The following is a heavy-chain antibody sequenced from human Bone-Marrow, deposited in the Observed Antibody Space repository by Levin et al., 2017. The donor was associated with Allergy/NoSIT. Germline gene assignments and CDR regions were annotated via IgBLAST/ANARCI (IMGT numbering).Heavy chain of an antibody. D-gene: IGHD3-10*01. CDR1: GFTFSSYA. V-gene: IGHV3-30-3*01. Sequence: GGSLRLSCAASGFTFSSYAMHWVRQAPGKGLEWVAVISYDGSNKYYADSVKGRFTISRDNSKNTLYLQMNSLRAEDTAVYYCARSFVKEVIISSGGGYDYWGQGTLVTVSS. CDR2: ISYDGSNK. J-gene: IGHJ4*02. CDR3: ARSFVKEVIISSGGGYDY.